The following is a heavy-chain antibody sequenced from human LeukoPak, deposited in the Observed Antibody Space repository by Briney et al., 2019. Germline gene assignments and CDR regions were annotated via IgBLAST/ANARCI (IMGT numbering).Heavy chain of an antibody. CDR2: IYYSGST. CDR1: GGSISSSSYY. J-gene: IGHJ6*03. CDR3: ARRQSIAAPPYYYYYMDV. Sequence: SSETLSLTCTVSGGSISSSSYYWGWIRQPPGKGLEWIGSIYYSGSTYYNPSLKSRVTISVDTSKNQFSLKLSSVTAADTAVYSCARRQSIAAPPYYYYYMDVWGKGTTVTVSS. D-gene: IGHD6-6*01. V-gene: IGHV4-39*01.